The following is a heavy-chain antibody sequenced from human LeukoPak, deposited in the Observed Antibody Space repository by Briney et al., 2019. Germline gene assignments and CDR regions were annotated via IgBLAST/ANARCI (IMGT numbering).Heavy chain of an antibody. J-gene: IGHJ6*02. Sequence: PGESLKISRKGSGYSFTNYWIGWVRQMPGKGLEWMGIIYPDDSDTRYSPSFQGQVTLSVDKSTSTAYLQRGSLKASDTAMYYCARHLYLTRDYSYGMGVWGQGTTVTVSS. V-gene: IGHV5-51*01. CDR1: GYSFTNYW. D-gene: IGHD3-16*02. CDR2: IYPDDSDT. CDR3: ARHLYLTRDYSYGMGV.